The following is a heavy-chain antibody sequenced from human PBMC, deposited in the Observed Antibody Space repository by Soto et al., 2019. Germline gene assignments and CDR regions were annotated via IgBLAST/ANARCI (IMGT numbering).Heavy chain of an antibody. D-gene: IGHD6-13*01. CDR1: GYTFIRYY. CDR2: INPSGGSP. J-gene: IGHJ4*02. V-gene: IGHV1-46*01. CDR3: ARYAEIAAASYALVY. Sequence: ASVNVSCMASGYTFIRYYMHWVRQAPGQGLEWMGIINPSGGSPSYAQKFQGRVTMTRDTSTRTVYMELSSLRSEDTAVYYCARYAEIAAASYALVYWGQGTLVTVSS.